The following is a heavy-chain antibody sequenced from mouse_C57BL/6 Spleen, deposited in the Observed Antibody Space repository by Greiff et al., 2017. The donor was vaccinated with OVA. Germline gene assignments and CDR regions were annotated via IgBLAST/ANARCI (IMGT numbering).Heavy chain of an antibody. CDR3: ARGPSKDFDY. J-gene: IGHJ2*01. CDR1: GYSITSGYY. Sequence: ESGPGLVKPSQSLSLTCSVTGYSITSGYYWNWIRQFPGNKLEWMGYISYDGSNNYNPSLKNRISITRDTSKNQFFLKLNSVTTEDTATYYCARGPSKDFDYWGQGTTLTVSS. CDR2: ISYDGSN. V-gene: IGHV3-6*01.